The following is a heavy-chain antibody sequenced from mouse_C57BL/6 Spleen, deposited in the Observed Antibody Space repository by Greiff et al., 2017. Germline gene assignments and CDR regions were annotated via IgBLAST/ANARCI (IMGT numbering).Heavy chain of an antibody. CDR3: AREHYGSSYYYAMDY. V-gene: IGHV1-64*01. CDR2: IHPNSGST. D-gene: IGHD1-1*01. CDR1: GYTFTSYW. Sequence: QVQLQQSGAELVKPGASVKLSCKASGYTFTSYWMHWVKQRPGQGLEWIGMIHPNSGSTNYNEKFKSKATLTVDKSSSTAYMQLSSLTSEDSAVYYCAREHYGSSYYYAMDYWGQGTSVTVSS. J-gene: IGHJ4*01.